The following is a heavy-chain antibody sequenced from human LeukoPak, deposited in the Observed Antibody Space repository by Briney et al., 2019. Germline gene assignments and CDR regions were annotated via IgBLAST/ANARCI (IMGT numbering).Heavy chain of an antibody. CDR3: YYYDSSGFYPQTKIDY. CDR1: GFTFSNYG. J-gene: IGHJ4*02. CDR2: ITGSGANT. D-gene: IGHD3-22*01. Sequence: GGSLRLSCAASGFTFSNYGMHWVRQAPGKGLEWVAGITGSGANTYYADSVKGRFTISRDNSKNTLYLRMNSLRAEETAVYYCYYYDSSGFYPQTKIDYWGQGTLVTVSS. V-gene: IGHV3-23*01.